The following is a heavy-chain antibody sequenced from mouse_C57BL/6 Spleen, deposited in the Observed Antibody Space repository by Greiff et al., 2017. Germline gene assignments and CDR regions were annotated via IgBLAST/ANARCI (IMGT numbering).Heavy chain of an antibody. Sequence: QVQLQQPGAELVRPGSSVKLSCKASGYTFTSYWMHWVKQRPIQGLEWIGNIDPSDSETHYNQKFKDKATLTVDKSSSTAYMQLSSLTSEDSAVYYGARYGNYLYWYFDVWGTGTTVTVSS. CDR3: ARYGNYLYWYFDV. J-gene: IGHJ1*03. D-gene: IGHD2-1*01. CDR1: GYTFTSYW. V-gene: IGHV1-52*01. CDR2: IDPSDSET.